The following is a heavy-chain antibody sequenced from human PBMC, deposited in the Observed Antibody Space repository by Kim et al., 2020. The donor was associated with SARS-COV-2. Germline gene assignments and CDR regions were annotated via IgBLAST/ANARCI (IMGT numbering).Heavy chain of an antibody. V-gene: IGHV4-34*01. Sequence: SETLSLTCAVYGGSFSGYYWSWIRQPPGKGLEWIGEINHSGSTNYNPSLKSRVTISVDTSKNQFSLKLSSVTAADTAVYYCARVRGVVVVVPAAISFRYYGMDVWGQGTTVTVSS. D-gene: IGHD2-2*01. CDR1: GGSFSGYY. CDR2: INHSGST. CDR3: ARVRGVVVVVPAAISFRYYGMDV. J-gene: IGHJ6*02.